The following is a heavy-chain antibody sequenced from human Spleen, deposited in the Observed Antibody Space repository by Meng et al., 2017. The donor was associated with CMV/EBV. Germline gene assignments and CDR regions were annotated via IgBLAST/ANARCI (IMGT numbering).Heavy chain of an antibody. J-gene: IGHJ3*02. V-gene: IGHV3-48*04. CDR3: ARADSFEI. CDR2: ISGSSSTI. CDR1: GFTFSSYS. Sequence: GESLKISCAASGFTFSSYSMNWVRQAPGKGLEWVSYISGSSSTIYYADSMKGRFTISRDNAKNSLYLQMNSLRGEDTAVYYCARADSFEIWGQGTMGTVSS.